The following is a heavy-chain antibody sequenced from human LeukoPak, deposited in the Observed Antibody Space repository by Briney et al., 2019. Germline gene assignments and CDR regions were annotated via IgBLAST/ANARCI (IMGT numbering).Heavy chain of an antibody. Sequence: PGGSLRLSCAASGFTFSSYAMSWVRQAPGKGLEWVSTISGSGSNIYYADSVKGRFTISRDTSKNTVYLQMNSLRAEDMAVYYCAKDRYSSNWLGAFDYWGQGTLDTVSS. CDR1: GFTFSSYA. D-gene: IGHD6-13*01. V-gene: IGHV3-23*01. J-gene: IGHJ4*02. CDR2: ISGSGSNI. CDR3: AKDRYSSNWLGAFDY.